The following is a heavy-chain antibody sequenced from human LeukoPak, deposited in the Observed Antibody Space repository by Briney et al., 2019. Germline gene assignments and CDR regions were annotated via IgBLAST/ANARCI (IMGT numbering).Heavy chain of an antibody. CDR2: INHSGST. V-gene: IGHV4-34*01. CDR1: GGSFSGYY. J-gene: IGHJ4*02. D-gene: IGHD6-13*01. Sequence: PSETLSLTCAVYGGSFSGYYWNWIRQPPGKGLEWIGEINHSGSTNYNPSLKSRVTISVDTSKNQFSLRLSSVTAADTAVYYCAGFGVVASGTNYWGQGTLVTVSS. CDR3: AGFGVVASGTNY.